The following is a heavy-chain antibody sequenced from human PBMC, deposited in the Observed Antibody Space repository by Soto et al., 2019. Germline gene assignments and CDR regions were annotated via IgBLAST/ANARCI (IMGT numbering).Heavy chain of an antibody. J-gene: IGHJ4*02. CDR3: ATWRFDY. CDR2: TYYRSKWYN. V-gene: IGHV6-1*01. Sequence: SQTLSLTCAISGDSVSSNSAAWNWIRHSPSRGLEWLGRTYYRSKWYNDYAVSMRSRITINPDTTKNQFSLQLNSATPEGTAVYYCATWRFDYWGQGTQVTVSS. CDR1: GDSVSSNSAA.